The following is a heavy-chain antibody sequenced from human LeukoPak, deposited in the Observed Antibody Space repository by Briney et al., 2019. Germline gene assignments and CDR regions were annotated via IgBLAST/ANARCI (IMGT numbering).Heavy chain of an antibody. D-gene: IGHD1-26*01. J-gene: IGHJ5*02. Sequence: SETLSLTCTVSGGSISSSSYYWGWIRQPPGKELEWIGSIYYSGSTYYNPSLKSRVTISVDTSKNQFSLRLSSVTAADTAVYYCARHSQWELERNWFDPWGQGTLVTVSS. CDR1: GGSISSSSYY. V-gene: IGHV4-39*01. CDR2: IYYSGST. CDR3: ARHSQWELERNWFDP.